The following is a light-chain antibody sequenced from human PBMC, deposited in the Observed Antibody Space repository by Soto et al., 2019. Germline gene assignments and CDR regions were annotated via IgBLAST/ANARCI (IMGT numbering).Light chain of an antibody. V-gene: IGLV1-40*01. CDR3: QSYDNSLTYV. CDR2: GNS. Sequence: QAVVTQPPSVSGAPGQRVTISCTGSSSNIGAPYDVHWYQQLPGTAPKLLIYGNSNRPSGVPDRFSGSKSGTSASLAITGLQAEDEADYYCQSYDNSLTYVFGTGTQLTVL. J-gene: IGLJ1*01. CDR1: SSNIGAPYD.